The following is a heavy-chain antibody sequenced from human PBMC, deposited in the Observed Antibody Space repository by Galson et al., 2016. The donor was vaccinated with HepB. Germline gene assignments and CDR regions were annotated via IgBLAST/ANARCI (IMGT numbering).Heavy chain of an antibody. V-gene: IGHV3-48*04. CDR2: ISSSSRTI. CDR3: ARGSGYTSAWYPGGIRY. CDR1: GFTFSSYS. J-gene: IGHJ4*02. Sequence: SLRLSCAASGFTFSSYSMNWVRQAPGKGLEWLSYISSSSRTIYYAASVKGRFTISRDNAKNSLYLQMDSLRAEDTAIYYCARGSGYTSAWYPGGIRYWGQGTLVTVAS. D-gene: IGHD6-19*01.